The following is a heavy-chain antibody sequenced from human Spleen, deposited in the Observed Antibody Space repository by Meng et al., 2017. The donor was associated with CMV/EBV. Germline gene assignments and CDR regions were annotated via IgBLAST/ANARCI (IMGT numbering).Heavy chain of an antibody. CDR1: GFTFTSYA. D-gene: IGHD2-21*01. CDR3: AKAFCGGGHCPDLSFNFGMDV. J-gene: IGHJ6*02. Sequence: GESLKISCAASGFTFTSYAMTWVRQSPGKGLEWVAVVTESGDSTYYADSVKGRFTISRDNSKNTLYLQMSSLRAEDTAVYYCAKAFCGGGHCPDLSFNFGMDVWGQGTTVTVSS. CDR2: VTESGDST. V-gene: IGHV3-23*01.